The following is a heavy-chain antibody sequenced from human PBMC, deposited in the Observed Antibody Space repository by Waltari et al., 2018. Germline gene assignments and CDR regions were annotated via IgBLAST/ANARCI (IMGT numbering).Heavy chain of an antibody. D-gene: IGHD3-22*01. J-gene: IGHJ4*02. CDR1: GGSISSGGYS. CDR2: IYHSGST. V-gene: IGHV4-30-2*01. CDR3: ARSRSDYYDSSANFDY. Sequence: QVQLQESGPGLVKPSQTLSLTCTVSGGSISSGGYSWSWLRQHPGKGLEWIVYIYHSGSTYYNPSLKSRVTISVDRSKNQFSLKLSSVTAADTAVYYCARSRSDYYDSSANFDYWGQGTLVTVSS.